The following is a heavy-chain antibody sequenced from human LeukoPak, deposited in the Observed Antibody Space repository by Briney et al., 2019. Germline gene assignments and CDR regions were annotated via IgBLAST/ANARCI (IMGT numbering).Heavy chain of an antibody. CDR3: ARHELSGSSDYYYYYMDV. J-gene: IGHJ6*03. CDR1: GFTFSSSG. Sequence: GGSLRLSCAASGFTFSSSGMHWVRQAPGKGLEWVSAISGSGGSTYYADSVKGRFTISRDNSKNTLYLQMNSLRAEDTAVYYCARHELSGSSDYYYYYMDVWGKGTTVTVSS. D-gene: IGHD1-26*01. CDR2: ISGSGGST. V-gene: IGHV3-23*01.